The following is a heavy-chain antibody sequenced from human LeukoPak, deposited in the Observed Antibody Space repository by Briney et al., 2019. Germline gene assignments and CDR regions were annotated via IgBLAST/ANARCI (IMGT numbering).Heavy chain of an antibody. CDR1: GFTFSSYS. J-gene: IGHJ2*01. CDR2: SSSSSSYI. V-gene: IGHV3-21*01. CDR3: ARIHDYWYFDL. Sequence: GGSLRLSCAASGFTFSSYSMNWVRQAPGKGLEWVSSSSSSSSYIYYADSVKGRFTISRDNAKNSLYLQMNSLRAEDTAVYYCARIHDYWYFDLWGRGTLVTVSS.